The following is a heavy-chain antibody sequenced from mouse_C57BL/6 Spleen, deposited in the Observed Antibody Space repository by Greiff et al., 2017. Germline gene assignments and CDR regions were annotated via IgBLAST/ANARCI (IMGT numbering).Heavy chain of an antibody. CDR1: GYSFTGYY. J-gene: IGHJ4*01. CDR2: INPSTGGT. Sequence: VHVKQSGPELVKPGASVKISCKASGYSFTGYYMNWVKQSPEKSLEWIGEINPSTGGTTYNQKFKAKATLTVDKSSSTAYMQLKSLTSEDAAVYYCARGGFTTDWGQGTSVTVSS. CDR3: ARGGFTTD. V-gene: IGHV1-42*01. D-gene: IGHD1-1*01.